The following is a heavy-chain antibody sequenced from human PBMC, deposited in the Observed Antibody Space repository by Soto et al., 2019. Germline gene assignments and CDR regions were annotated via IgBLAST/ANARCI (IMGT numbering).Heavy chain of an antibody. J-gene: IGHJ6*02. V-gene: IGHV4-39*01. CDR3: ARLEVVVVVATQFGMDV. CDR2: IYYSGST. D-gene: IGHD2-15*01. CDR1: GGSISSSSYY. Sequence: QLQLQESGPGLVKPSETLSLTCTVSGGSISSSSYYWGWIRQPPGKGLEWIGSIYYSGSTYYNPSLKSRVTISVDTSKNQFSLKLSSVTAADTAVYYCARLEVVVVVATQFGMDVWGQGTTVTVSS.